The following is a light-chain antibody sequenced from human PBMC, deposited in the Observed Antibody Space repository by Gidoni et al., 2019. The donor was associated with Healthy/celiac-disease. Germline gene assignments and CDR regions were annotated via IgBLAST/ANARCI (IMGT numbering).Light chain of an antibody. J-gene: IGKJ3*01. CDR2: DAS. V-gene: IGKV3-11*01. CDR3: QQRSNWPLFT. Sequence: EIVLTQSPATLSLSPGERATLSCRASQSVSSYLAWYQQKPGQAPRLLIYDASNRATGIPARFSGSGSVTDFTLTLSSLEPEDFAVYYCQQRSNWPLFTFGPGTKVDIK. CDR1: QSVSSY.